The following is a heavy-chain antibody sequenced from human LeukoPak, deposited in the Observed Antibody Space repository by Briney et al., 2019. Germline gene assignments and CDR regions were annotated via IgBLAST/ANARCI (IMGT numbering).Heavy chain of an antibody. CDR3: AKDPWNYYDSSGYWPY. D-gene: IGHD3-22*01. CDR1: GFTFSSYA. V-gene: IGHV3-23*01. Sequence: PGGSLRLSCAASGFTFSSYAMSWVRQAPGKGLEWVSAISGSGGSTYYADSVKGRFTISRDNSKNTLYLQMNSLRAADTVVYYCAKDPWNYYDSSGYWPYWGQGTLVTVSS. CDR2: ISGSGGST. J-gene: IGHJ4*02.